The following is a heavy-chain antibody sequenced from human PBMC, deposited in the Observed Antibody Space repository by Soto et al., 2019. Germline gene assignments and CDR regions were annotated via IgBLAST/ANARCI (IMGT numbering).Heavy chain of an antibody. CDR1: GDSISSGGYY. D-gene: IGHD3-22*01. CDR2: IYYSGST. Sequence: QVQLQESGPGLVKPSQTLSLTCTVSGDSISSGGYYWSWIRQHPGKGLEWIGYIYYSGSTYYNPSLKSRVTISVDTSNIQFSLKLSSVTAADTAVYYCARARGYYYDSSGYNSWYFDYWGQGTLVTVSS. CDR3: ARARGYYYDSSGYNSWYFDY. V-gene: IGHV4-31*03. J-gene: IGHJ4*02.